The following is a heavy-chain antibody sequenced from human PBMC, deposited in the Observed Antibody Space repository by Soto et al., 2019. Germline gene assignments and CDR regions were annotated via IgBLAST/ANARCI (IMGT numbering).Heavy chain of an antibody. V-gene: IGHV3-23*01. CDR2: ISGSGGST. CDR3: AKVLRKYYDSSGYPLYYYYYYGMDV. D-gene: IGHD3-22*01. J-gene: IGHJ6*02. CDR1: GFTFSSYA. Sequence: GGSLRLSCAASGFTFSSYAMSWVRQAPGKGLEWVSAISGSGGSTYYADSVKGRFTISRDNSKNTLYLQMNSLRAEDTAVYYCAKVLRKYYDSSGYPLYYYYYYGMDVWGQGTTVTVSS.